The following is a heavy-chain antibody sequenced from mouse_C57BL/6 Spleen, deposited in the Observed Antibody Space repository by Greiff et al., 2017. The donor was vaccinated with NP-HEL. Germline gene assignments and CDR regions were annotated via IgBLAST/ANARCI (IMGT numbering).Heavy chain of an antibody. Sequence: QVQLQQPGAELVRPGTSVKLSCKASGYTFTSYWMHWVKQRPGQGLEWIGVIDPSDSYPNYNQKFKGKATLTVDTSSSTAYMQLSSLTSEDSAVYYCARSGKLGRDYFDYWGQGTTLTVSS. J-gene: IGHJ2*01. CDR1: GYTFTSYW. CDR3: ARSGKLGRDYFDY. V-gene: IGHV1-59*01. D-gene: IGHD4-1*01. CDR2: IDPSDSYP.